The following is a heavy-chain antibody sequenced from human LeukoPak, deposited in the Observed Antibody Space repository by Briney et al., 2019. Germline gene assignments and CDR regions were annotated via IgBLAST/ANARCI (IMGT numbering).Heavy chain of an antibody. CDR3: AKAGGWFGELLQTSADNWFDP. J-gene: IGHJ5*02. V-gene: IGHV3-30*18. D-gene: IGHD3-10*01. CDR2: ISYDGSNK. CDR1: GFTVSSNH. Sequence: PGGSLRLSCAVSGFTVSSNHMSWVRQAPGKGLEWVAVISYDGSNKYYADSVKGRFTISRDNSKNTLYLQMNSLRAEDTAVYYCAKAGGWFGELLQTSADNWFDPWGQGTLVTVSS.